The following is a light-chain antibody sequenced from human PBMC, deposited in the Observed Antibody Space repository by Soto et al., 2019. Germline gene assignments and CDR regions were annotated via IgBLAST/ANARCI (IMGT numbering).Light chain of an antibody. J-gene: IGKJ2*01. CDR1: QTVRNNY. CDR3: QQYGTSPYT. CDR2: GAS. V-gene: IGKV3-20*01. Sequence: ETVLTQSPGTLSLSPGARATLSCRASQTVRNNYLAWYQQKPGQAPRLLIYGASGRATGTPDRFSGSGSGTDFTLTISRLEPEDFAVYYCQQYGTSPYTFGQGTKLE.